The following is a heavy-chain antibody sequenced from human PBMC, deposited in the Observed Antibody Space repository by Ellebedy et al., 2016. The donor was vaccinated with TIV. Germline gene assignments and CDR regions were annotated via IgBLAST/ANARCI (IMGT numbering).Heavy chain of an antibody. V-gene: IGHV1-69*13. J-gene: IGHJ5*02. CDR1: GGTFNNYA. Sequence: SVKVSXXASGGTFNNYAINWVRQAPGQGLEWMGGIIPIFATTNYAQKFQGRVTITADESTSTAYMELSSLRSEDTAVYYCARFEYSRSSGEYWFDPWGQGTLVTVSS. CDR2: IIPIFATT. D-gene: IGHD6-6*01. CDR3: ARFEYSRSSGEYWFDP.